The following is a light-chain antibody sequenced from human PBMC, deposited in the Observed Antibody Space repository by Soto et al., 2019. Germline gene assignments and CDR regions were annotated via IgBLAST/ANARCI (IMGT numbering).Light chain of an antibody. Sequence: QSVLTQPPSVSGAPGQRVTISCTGSSSNIGAGYDVHWYQQLPGTAPKLLIYGNSNRPSGVPDRFSGSKSGTSASLAITGLQAEDEADSCCQSYDSSLSGVVFGGGTKLTVL. CDR2: GNS. V-gene: IGLV1-40*01. CDR1: SSNIGAGYD. J-gene: IGLJ2*01. CDR3: QSYDSSLSGVV.